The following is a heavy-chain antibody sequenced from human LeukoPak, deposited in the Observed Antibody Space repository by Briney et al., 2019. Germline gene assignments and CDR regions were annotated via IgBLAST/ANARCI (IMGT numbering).Heavy chain of an antibody. J-gene: IGHJ3*02. Sequence: KSGGPLRLSCTPSGWTFNSSGMNWVRKAPGKGLEWVSSITPGSSYIYYADSMKGRFTVSRDNAKNSLYLHMNSLRAEDTAIYYCARGSDEFDIWGQGTMVTVSS. CDR2: ITPGSSYI. CDR3: ARGSDEFDI. CDR1: GWTFNSSG. V-gene: IGHV3-21*01.